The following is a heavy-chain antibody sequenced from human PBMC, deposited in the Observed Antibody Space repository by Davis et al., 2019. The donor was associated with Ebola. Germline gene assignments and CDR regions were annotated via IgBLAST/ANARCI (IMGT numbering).Heavy chain of an antibody. D-gene: IGHD6-13*01. CDR1: GYTFTSYY. CDR2: INPSGGST. CDR3: ARLAYSSSWYGGNWFDP. V-gene: IGHV1-46*01. Sequence: ASVKVSCKASGYTFTSYYMHWVRQAPGQGLEWMGIINPSGGSTSYAQKFQGRVTMTRDTSTSTVYMELSSLRSEDTAVYYCARLAYSSSWYGGNWFDPWGQGTLVTVSS. J-gene: IGHJ5*02.